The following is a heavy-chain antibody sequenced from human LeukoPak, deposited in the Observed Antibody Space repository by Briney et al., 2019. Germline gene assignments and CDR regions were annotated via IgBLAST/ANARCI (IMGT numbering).Heavy chain of an antibody. Sequence: SVKVSCXASGGTFSSYAISWVRQAPGQGLEWMGGIIPIFGTANYTQKFQGRVTITTDESTSTAYMELSSLRSEDTAVYYCARDRTGILDYWGQGTLVTVSS. CDR2: IIPIFGTA. V-gene: IGHV1-69*05. CDR3: ARDRTGILDY. D-gene: IGHD3/OR15-3a*01. CDR1: GGTFSSYA. J-gene: IGHJ4*02.